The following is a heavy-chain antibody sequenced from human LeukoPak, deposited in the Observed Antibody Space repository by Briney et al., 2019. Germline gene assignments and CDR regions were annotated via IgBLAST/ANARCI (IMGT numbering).Heavy chain of an antibody. CDR2: ISYDGSNK. CDR1: GFTFSSYG. J-gene: IGHJ4*02. D-gene: IGHD3-10*01. CDR3: AKDRSIYYYGSGSPPDY. V-gene: IGHV3-30*18. Sequence: GGSLRLSCAASGFTFSSYGMHWVRQAPGKGLEWVAVISYDGSNKYYADSVKGRFTISRDNSKNTLYLQMNSLRAEDTAVYYCAKDRSIYYYGSGSPPDYWGQGTLVTVSS.